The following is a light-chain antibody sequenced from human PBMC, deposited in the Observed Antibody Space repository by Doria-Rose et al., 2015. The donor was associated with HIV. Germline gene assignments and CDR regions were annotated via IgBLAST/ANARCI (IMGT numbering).Light chain of an antibody. CDR2: GAS. CDR3: HQYNNWPT. CDR1: QSVSTD. J-gene: IGKJ5*01. V-gene: IGKV3-15*01. Sequence: TQSPETLSVSPGESATLSCRASQSVSTDLAWYQHKPGQAPRLLIWGASTRATGIPARFSGSGSGTELTLTISSLQSEDFAIYFCHQYNNWPTFGQGTRLDIK.